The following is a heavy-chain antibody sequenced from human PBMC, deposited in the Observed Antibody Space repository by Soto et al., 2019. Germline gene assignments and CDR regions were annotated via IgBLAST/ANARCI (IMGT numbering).Heavy chain of an antibody. J-gene: IGHJ6*02. CDR3: ARQQLLPFYYALDV. Sequence: SETLSLTCTVSGGSISGYYWSWIRQSPGKGLEYIGYIYYRGSTNYSPSLKSRVIMSVDTSRNQFSLKVNSVTAADTAVYYCARQQLLPFYYALDVWGQGTTVTVSS. CDR1: GGSISGYY. V-gene: IGHV4-59*01. CDR2: IYYRGST. D-gene: IGHD6-13*01.